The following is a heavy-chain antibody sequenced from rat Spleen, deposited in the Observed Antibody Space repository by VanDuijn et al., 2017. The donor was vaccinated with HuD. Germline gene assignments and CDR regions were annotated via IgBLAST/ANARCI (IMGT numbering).Heavy chain of an antibody. J-gene: IGHJ2*01. CDR2: ITPDGDIT. Sequence: EVQLVETGGGLVQPGRSLKLSCVASGFAFNSYWMYWTRQAPGKGLEWVSSITPDGDITYYPDSVKGRFTVSRNNAERTVYLQMNSLTSEDTATYYCAVSGFGYWGHGVMVTVSS. V-gene: IGHV5-58*01. D-gene: IGHD4-3*01. CDR3: AVSGFGY. CDR1: GFAFNSYW.